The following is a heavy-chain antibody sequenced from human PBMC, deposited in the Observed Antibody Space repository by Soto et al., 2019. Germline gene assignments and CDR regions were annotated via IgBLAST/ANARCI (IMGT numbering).Heavy chain of an antibody. V-gene: IGHV4-31*03. Sequence: PSETLSLTCTVSGGSISSGGYYWIWIRQHPGKGLEWIGYIYYSGSTYYNQSLKSRVTISVDTSKNQFSLKLSSVTAADTAVYYCARDWDSSSWYWFDPWGQGTLVTVSS. CDR3: ARDWDSSSWYWFDP. CDR2: IYYSGST. D-gene: IGHD6-13*01. J-gene: IGHJ5*02. CDR1: GGSISSGGYY.